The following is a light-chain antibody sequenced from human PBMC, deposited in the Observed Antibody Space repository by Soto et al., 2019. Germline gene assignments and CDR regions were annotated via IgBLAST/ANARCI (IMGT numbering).Light chain of an antibody. J-gene: IGLJ1*01. V-gene: IGLV2-14*01. Sequence: QSALTRPASVSGSPGQSITISCTGTSSDVGGYNYVSWYQQHPGKAPKLMIYDVSNRPSGVSNRFSGSKSGNTASLTISGLQAEDEADYYCSSYTSSLTRVFGTGTKLTVL. CDR1: SSDVGGYNY. CDR3: SSYTSSLTRV. CDR2: DVS.